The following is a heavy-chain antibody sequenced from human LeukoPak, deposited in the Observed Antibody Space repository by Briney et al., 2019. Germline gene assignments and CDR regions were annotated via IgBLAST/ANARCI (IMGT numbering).Heavy chain of an antibody. Sequence: GGSLRLSCAASGLTFGSYWMNWVRQAPGKGLEWVANIKQDGSEKYYVDSVKGRFTISRDNAKNSLYLQMNSLRAEDTAVYYCARDRYQSGSYSYYYYYGMDVWGQGTTVTVSS. V-gene: IGHV3-7*01. CDR1: GLTFGSYW. J-gene: IGHJ6*02. D-gene: IGHD1-26*01. CDR2: IKQDGSEK. CDR3: ARDRYQSGSYSYYYYYGMDV.